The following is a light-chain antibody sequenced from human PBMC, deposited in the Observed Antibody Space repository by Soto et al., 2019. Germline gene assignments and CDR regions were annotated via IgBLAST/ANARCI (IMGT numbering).Light chain of an antibody. CDR3: QQRFSWPPT. CDR2: DTS. J-gene: IGKJ4*01. CDR1: QSVSRY. Sequence: EIGLTQSPATLSLSPGDRATLSCRASQSVSRYLAWYQQKPGQAPRLLIHDTSTRDTGVPDTFSGSGSGTEFTLTISSLEPEDSAMYYCQQRFSWPPTFGGGTHVEIK. V-gene: IGKV3-11*01.